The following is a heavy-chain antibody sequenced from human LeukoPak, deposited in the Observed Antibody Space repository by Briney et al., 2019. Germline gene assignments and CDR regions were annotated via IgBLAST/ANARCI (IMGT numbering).Heavy chain of an antibody. D-gene: IGHD3-3*01. Sequence: GGSLRLSCAASGFTFSSYGMHWVRQAPGKGLEWVAFIRYDGGNKYYADSVKGRFTISRDNSKNTLYLQMNSLRAEDTAVYYCAKDPQYYDFWSGSLTYYYYMDVWGKGTTVTVSS. CDR1: GFTFSSYG. J-gene: IGHJ6*03. CDR2: IRYDGGNK. V-gene: IGHV3-30*02. CDR3: AKDPQYYDFWSGSLTYYYYMDV.